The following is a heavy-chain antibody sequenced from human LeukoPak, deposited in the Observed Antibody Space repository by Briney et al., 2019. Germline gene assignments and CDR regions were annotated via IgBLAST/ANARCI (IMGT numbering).Heavy chain of an antibody. J-gene: IGHJ4*02. Sequence: GESLKISCKGSGYSFASYWIGWARQMPGKGLEWMGIIYPGDSDTRYSPSFQGQVTISADKSISTAYLQWSSLKASDTAMYYCARRYCSGGSCYSYFDYWGQGTLVTVSS. CDR3: ARRYCSGGSCYSYFDY. CDR1: GYSFASYW. D-gene: IGHD2-15*01. V-gene: IGHV5-51*01. CDR2: IYPGDSDT.